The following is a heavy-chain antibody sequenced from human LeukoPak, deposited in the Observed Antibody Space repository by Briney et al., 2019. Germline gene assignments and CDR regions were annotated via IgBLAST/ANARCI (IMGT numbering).Heavy chain of an antibody. CDR1: GDSINSSDYY. CDR3: ARHGNWDPFDY. D-gene: IGHD7-27*01. J-gene: IGHJ4*02. CDR2: IYYSGST. Sequence: SETLSLTCTVSGDSINSSDYYWAWIRQPPGEGLEWTATIYYSGSTYYKPSLKSRLTISVDSSKNQFSLKMNSVTAADTAVYYCARHGNWDPFDYWGQGTLVTVSS. V-gene: IGHV4-39*01.